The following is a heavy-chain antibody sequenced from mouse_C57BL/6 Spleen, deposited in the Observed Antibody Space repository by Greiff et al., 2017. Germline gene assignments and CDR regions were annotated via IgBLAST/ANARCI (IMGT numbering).Heavy chain of an antibody. CDR2: IDPEDGET. D-gene: IGHD2-1*01. Sequence: VQLQQSGAELVKPGASVKLSCTASGFNIKDYYMHWVKQRTEQGLEWIGRIDPEDGETKYAPKFQGKATITADAYSNTAYLQLSSLTSEDTAVYYCARGDYGNYEDWYFDVWGTGTTVTVSS. V-gene: IGHV14-2*01. CDR3: ARGDYGNYEDWYFDV. J-gene: IGHJ1*03. CDR1: GFNIKDYY.